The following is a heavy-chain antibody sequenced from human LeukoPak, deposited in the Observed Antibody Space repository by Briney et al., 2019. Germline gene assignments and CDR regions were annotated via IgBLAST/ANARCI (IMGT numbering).Heavy chain of an antibody. D-gene: IGHD4-17*01. J-gene: IGHJ6*02. Sequence: KPSETLSLTCTVSGGSIRSYYWSWIRQSPGKGLEWIGYMYDSGTTNYNPSLDSRVTISVDTSRNQFSLKLSSVTAADTAVYYCARRDRHDYGGRYYGMDVWGQGTTVTVSS. CDR1: GGSIRSYY. CDR3: ARRDRHDYGGRYYGMDV. V-gene: IGHV4-59*08. CDR2: MYDSGTT.